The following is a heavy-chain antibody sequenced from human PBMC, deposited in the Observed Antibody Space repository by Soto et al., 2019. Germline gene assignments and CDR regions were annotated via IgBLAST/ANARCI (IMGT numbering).Heavy chain of an antibody. J-gene: IGHJ4*02. Sequence: SETLSLTCTVSGGSISSGGYYWSWIRQHPGKGLAWIGYTYYSGSTYYNPSPKSRVTISVDTSKNQFSLKLSSVTAADTAVYYCARDRPYCSSTSCYKRPGEFDYWGQGTLVTVSS. CDR1: GGSISSGGYY. CDR2: TYYSGST. D-gene: IGHD2-2*02. CDR3: ARDRPYCSSTSCYKRPGEFDY. V-gene: IGHV4-31*03.